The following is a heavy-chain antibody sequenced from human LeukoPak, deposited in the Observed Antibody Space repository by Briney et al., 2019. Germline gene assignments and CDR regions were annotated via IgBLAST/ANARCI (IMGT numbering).Heavy chain of an antibody. D-gene: IGHD3-10*01. CDR1: GYTFTSYG. CDR2: ISAYNGNT. V-gene: IGHV1-18*01. Sequence: ASVKVSCKASGYTFTSYGISWVRQAPGQGLEWMGWISAYNGNTNYAQKPQGRVTMTTDTSTSTAYMELRSLRSDDTAVYYCARALYGSGSYHWFDPWGQGTLVTVPS. J-gene: IGHJ5*02. CDR3: ARALYGSGSYHWFDP.